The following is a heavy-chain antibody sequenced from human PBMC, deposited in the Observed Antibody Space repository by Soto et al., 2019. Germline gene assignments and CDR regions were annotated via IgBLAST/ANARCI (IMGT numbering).Heavy chain of an antibody. J-gene: IGHJ4*02. V-gene: IGHV1-8*01. CDR3: AMSPTQLDRFDY. CDR1: GYTFTRYD. Sequence: QVQLVQSGAEVKKPGAAVKVSCKASGYTFTRYDINWVRQATGQGLEWMGWMNPNSGNTGYAQKFQGRVTMTRNTAISTAYMEMSSLRSEDTAVYYCAMSPTQLDRFDYWGQGTRVTVSA. CDR2: MNPNSGNT. D-gene: IGHD1-1*01.